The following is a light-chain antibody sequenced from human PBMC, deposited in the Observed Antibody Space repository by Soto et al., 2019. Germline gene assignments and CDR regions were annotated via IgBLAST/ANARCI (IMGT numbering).Light chain of an antibody. Sequence: QSALTQPPSVSGAPGQRVTISCTGSSSNFGAGYDVHWYQQLPGTAPKLFIYGSSTRPSGVPDRFSGSKSGTSASLAITGLQAEDEADYYCQSYDSTLSGYVFGTGTKVTVL. V-gene: IGLV1-40*01. CDR2: GSS. J-gene: IGLJ1*01. CDR3: QSYDSTLSGYV. CDR1: SSNFGAGYD.